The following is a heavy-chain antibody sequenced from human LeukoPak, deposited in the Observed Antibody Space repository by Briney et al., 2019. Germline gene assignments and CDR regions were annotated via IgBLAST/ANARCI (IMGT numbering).Heavy chain of an antibody. Sequence: PSETLSLTCTVSGGSISSYYWSWIRQPAGKGLEWIGRIYTSGSTDYNPSLRSRVTMSVDTSKNQFSLKLSSVTAADTAVYYCARVINTARFDPWGQGTLVTVSS. J-gene: IGHJ5*02. V-gene: IGHV4-4*07. CDR2: IYTSGST. D-gene: IGHD5-24*01. CDR1: GGSISSYY. CDR3: ARVINTARFDP.